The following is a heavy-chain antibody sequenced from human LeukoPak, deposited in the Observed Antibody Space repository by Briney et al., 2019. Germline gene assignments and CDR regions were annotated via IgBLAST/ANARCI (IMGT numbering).Heavy chain of an antibody. Sequence: GGSLRLSCAASGFTFSSYAMSWVRQAPGKGLEWVSAISGSGGSTYYADSVKGRFTISRDNSKNTLYLQMNSLRAEDTAVYYCAKDLTPRITTIVVDYWGQGTLVTVSS. CDR2: ISGSGGST. V-gene: IGHV3-23*01. D-gene: IGHD3-22*01. CDR1: GFTFSSYA. J-gene: IGHJ4*02. CDR3: AKDLTPRITTIVVDY.